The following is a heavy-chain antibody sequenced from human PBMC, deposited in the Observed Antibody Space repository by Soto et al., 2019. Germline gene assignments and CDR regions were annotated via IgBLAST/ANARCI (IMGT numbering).Heavy chain of an antibody. Sequence: ASVKVSCKASGYTFTNYYINWVRQAPGQGLEWMGIINPSGGSTSYAQNFQGRVTMTSDTSTSTVYMELSSLRSEDTAVYYCARGGGSGSYYEFDPWPDPWGQG. CDR2: INPSGGST. CDR1: GYTFTNYY. V-gene: IGHV1-46*01. J-gene: IGHJ5*02. D-gene: IGHD3-10*01. CDR3: ARGGGSGSYYEFDPWPDP.